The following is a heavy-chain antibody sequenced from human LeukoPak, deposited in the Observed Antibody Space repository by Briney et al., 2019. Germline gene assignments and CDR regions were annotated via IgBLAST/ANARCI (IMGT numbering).Heavy chain of an antibody. CDR3: ARHEYYHDSIGNEWRASAFDN. J-gene: IGHJ4*02. CDR2: RCYSGST. Sequence: SETLSLTCTVSDGSISSSSYYWGWIRQPPGQGLEWIGSRCYSGSTYYNPSLKSRVTISVDTSKNQFSLKLSSVTVADTAVYYCARHEYYHDSIGNEWRASAFDNWGEGTLVTVSS. D-gene: IGHD3-22*01. CDR1: DGSISSSSYY. V-gene: IGHV4-39*01.